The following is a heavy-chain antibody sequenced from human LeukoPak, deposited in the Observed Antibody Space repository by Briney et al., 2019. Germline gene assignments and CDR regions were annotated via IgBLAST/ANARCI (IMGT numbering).Heavy chain of an antibody. J-gene: IGHJ6*02. V-gene: IGHV6-1*01. Sequence: SQTLSLTCAISGDSVSSNIAAWNWVRQSPSRGLEWLGRTYFRSEWYTDYAVSVKSRVTINPDTSKNQFSLQLSSVTPEDTAVYYCTRDQDGMDVWGQGTTVTVSS. CDR1: GDSVSSNIAA. CDR3: TRDQDGMDV. CDR2: TYFRSEWYT.